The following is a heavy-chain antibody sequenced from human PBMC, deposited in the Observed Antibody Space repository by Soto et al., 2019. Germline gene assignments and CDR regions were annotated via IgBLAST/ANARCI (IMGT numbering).Heavy chain of an antibody. CDR1: GGSISSYY. CDR3: ARSSTSANYFDY. Sequence: PSETLSLTCTVSGGSISSYYWSWIRQPPGKGLEWIGCIYYSGCTNYNPSLKSRVTISVDTSKNQFSLKLSSVTAADTAVYYCARSSTSANYFDYWGKGTLDTGSS. V-gene: IGHV4-59*12. D-gene: IGHD2-2*01. CDR2: IYYSGCT. J-gene: IGHJ4*02.